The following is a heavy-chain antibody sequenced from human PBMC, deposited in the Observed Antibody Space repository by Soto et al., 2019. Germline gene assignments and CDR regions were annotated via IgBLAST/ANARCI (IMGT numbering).Heavy chain of an antibody. CDR2: IYYSGST. J-gene: IGHJ4*02. CDR3: ARVGSSSQN. V-gene: IGHV4-59*01. Sequence: PSETLSLTCTVSGGSISSYYWSWIRQPPGKGLEWIGYIYYSGSTNYNPSLKSRVTISVDTSKNQFSLKLSSVTAADTAVYYCARVGSSSQNWGQGTLVTVSS. CDR1: GGSISSYY. D-gene: IGHD6-6*01.